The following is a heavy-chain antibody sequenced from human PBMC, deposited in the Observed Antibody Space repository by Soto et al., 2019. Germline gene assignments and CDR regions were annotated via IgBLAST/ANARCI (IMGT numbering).Heavy chain of an antibody. D-gene: IGHD2-15*01. CDR2: ISGSGGST. Sequence: WGSLRLSCAASVFTFSRYAMSWFRQAPGKGLEWVSAISGSGGSTYYADSVKGRFTISRDNSKNTLYLQMNSLRAEDTAVYYCAKRWYAMDVWGQGTTVTVSS. CDR3: AKRWYAMDV. J-gene: IGHJ6*02. V-gene: IGHV3-23*01. CDR1: VFTFSRYA.